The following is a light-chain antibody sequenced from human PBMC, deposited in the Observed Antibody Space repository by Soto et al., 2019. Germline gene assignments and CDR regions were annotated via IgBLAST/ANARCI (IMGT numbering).Light chain of an antibody. J-gene: IGLJ2*01. V-gene: IGLV2-14*01. CDR3: TSYTTSSTLVV. CDR2: DVS. Sequence: QCALTQPASVSGSPGQSITISCTGTGSDIGGYNFVSWYQQHPGKAPKLMIYDVSNRPSGVSNRFSGSKSGNTASLTISGLQAEDEADYYCTSYTTSSTLVVVGGGTKLTVL. CDR1: GSDIGGYNF.